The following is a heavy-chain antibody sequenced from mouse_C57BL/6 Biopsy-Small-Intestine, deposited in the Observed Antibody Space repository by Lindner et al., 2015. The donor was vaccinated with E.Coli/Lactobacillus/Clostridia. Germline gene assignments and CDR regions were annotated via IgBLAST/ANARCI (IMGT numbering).Heavy chain of an antibody. V-gene: IGHV1-85*01. CDR3: AMRATVVATWYFDV. Sequence: VQLQESGPELVKPGASVKLSCKASGYTFTSYDINWVKQRPGQGLEWIGWIYPRDGSTKYNEKFKGKATLTVDTSSSTAYMELHSLTSEDSAVYFCAMRATVVATWYFDVWGTGTTVTVSS. D-gene: IGHD1-1*01. J-gene: IGHJ1*03. CDR2: IYPRDGST. CDR1: GYTFTSYD.